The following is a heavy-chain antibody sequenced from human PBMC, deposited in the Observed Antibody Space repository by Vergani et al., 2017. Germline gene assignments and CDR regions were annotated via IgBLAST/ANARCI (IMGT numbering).Heavy chain of an antibody. Sequence: QVQLQESGPGLVKPSETLSVTCTVSGGSVSSGSYYWSWIRQPAGKGLEWIGYIYYSGSTNYNPSLKSRVTISVDTSKNQFSLKLSSVTAADTAVYYCARVRMFGVVIIRTLFDYWGQGTLVTVSS. D-gene: IGHD3-3*01. CDR1: GGSVSSGSYY. CDR3: ARVRMFGVVIIRTLFDY. CDR2: IYYSGST. V-gene: IGHV4-61*10. J-gene: IGHJ4*02.